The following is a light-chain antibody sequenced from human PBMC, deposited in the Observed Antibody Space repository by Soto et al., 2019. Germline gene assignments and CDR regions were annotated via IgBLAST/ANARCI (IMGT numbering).Light chain of an antibody. J-gene: IGLJ2*01. CDR1: SSNIGSNY. CDR2: RNN. CDR3: AAWDDSRSAHVV. V-gene: IGLV1-47*01. Sequence: QSVLTQPPSASGTPGQRVTISCSGSSSNIGSNYVYWYQQLPGTAPTLLIYRNNQQPSGVPDRFSGSKSGTSASLAISGLRSEDEADYYCAAWDDSRSAHVVFGGGTKLTVL.